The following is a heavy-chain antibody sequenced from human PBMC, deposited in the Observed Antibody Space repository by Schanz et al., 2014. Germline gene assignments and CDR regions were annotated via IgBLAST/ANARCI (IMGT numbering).Heavy chain of an antibody. V-gene: IGHV3-53*01. D-gene: IGHD6-6*01. CDR1: GFTVNTNY. CDR3: AKGNTEARRSDF. Sequence: EVQLVESGGGLIQPGGSLRLSCAVSGFTVNTNYMSWVRQAPGKGLEWISSMYINSGSTQYADSVKGRFIISRDSSKNTLFLQMNSLRAEDTAVYYCAKGNTEARRSDFWGQGTLVTVSS. CDR2: MYINSGST. J-gene: IGHJ4*02.